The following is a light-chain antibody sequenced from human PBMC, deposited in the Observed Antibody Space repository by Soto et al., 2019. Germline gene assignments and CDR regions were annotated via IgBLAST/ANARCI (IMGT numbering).Light chain of an antibody. Sequence: EMVLPQFPATLSVSPGERATFSCRASQSFNMYLSCYQQKPGQAPRLLIFGASSRATGIPARFSGSGSGTEFNLTISSLQSEDFAVYFCQQYDDWLRLTFGGGTKVDIK. CDR3: QQYDDWLRLT. V-gene: IGKV3D-15*01. J-gene: IGKJ4*01. CDR2: GAS. CDR1: QSFNMY.